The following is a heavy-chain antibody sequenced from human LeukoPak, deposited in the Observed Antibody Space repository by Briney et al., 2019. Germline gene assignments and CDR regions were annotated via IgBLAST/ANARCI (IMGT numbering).Heavy chain of an antibody. CDR3: ARGCSAIRCPADY. V-gene: IGHV3-74*01. D-gene: IGHD2-15*01. Sequence: GGSLRLSCAASGFTLSNYWLHWVRQAPGEGLVWVSQISPDGNITSYADSVKGRFTISRDNSKNTLYLQMNALKAEDTAVYFCARGCSAIRCPADYWGQGSLVTVSS. CDR2: ISPDGNIT. J-gene: IGHJ4*02. CDR1: GFTLSNYW.